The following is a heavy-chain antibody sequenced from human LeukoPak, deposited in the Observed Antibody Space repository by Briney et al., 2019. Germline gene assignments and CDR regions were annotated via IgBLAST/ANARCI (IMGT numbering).Heavy chain of an antibody. CDR2: INPSGGST. Sequence: ASVKVSCKASGYTFTSYYMHWVRQAPGQGLEWMGIINPSGGSTSYAQKFQGRVTMTRDTSISTAYMELSRLRSDDTAVYYCARRSGYDTYGSWFDPWGQGTLVTVSS. V-gene: IGHV1-46*01. CDR3: ARRSGYDTYGSWFDP. CDR1: GYTFTSYY. J-gene: IGHJ5*02. D-gene: IGHD3/OR15-3a*01.